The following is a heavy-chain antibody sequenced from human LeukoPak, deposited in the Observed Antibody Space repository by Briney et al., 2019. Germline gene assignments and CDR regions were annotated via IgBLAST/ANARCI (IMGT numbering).Heavy chain of an antibody. CDR1: GYTFTGYY. J-gene: IGHJ4*02. V-gene: IGHV1-2*02. CDR3: ASLVSGSYGRDY. D-gene: IGHD1-26*01. Sequence: ASVKVSCKASGYTFTGYYMHWVRQAPGQGLEWVGWINPNSGGTNYAQKFQGRVTMTRDTSISTAYMELSRLRSDDTAVYYCASLVSGSYGRDYWGQGTLVTVSS. CDR2: INPNSGGT.